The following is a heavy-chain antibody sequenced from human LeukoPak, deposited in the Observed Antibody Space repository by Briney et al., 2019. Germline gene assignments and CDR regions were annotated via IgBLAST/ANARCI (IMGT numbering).Heavy chain of an antibody. CDR1: GYSFTSYW. J-gene: IGHJ3*02. CDR3: ARALPVLRDAFDI. CDR2: IYPGDSDT. D-gene: IGHD2-8*01. V-gene: IGHV5-51*01. Sequence: GESLKIACKGSGYSFTSYWIGWVRQMPGKGLEWMGIIYPGDSDTRYSPSFQGQVTISADKSISTAYLQWSSLKASDTAMYYCARALPVLRDAFDIWGQGTMVTVSS.